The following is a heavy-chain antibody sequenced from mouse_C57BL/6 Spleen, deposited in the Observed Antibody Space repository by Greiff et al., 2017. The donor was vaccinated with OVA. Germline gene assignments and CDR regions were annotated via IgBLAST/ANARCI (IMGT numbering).Heavy chain of an antibody. CDR2: IDPSDSET. CDR3: ATPYEGHSWYFDV. J-gene: IGHJ1*03. Sequence: VQLQQPGAELVRPGSSVKLSCKASGYTFTSYWMHWVKQRPIQGLEWIGNIDPSDSETPYNQKFKDKAPLTVDKSSSTAYMQLSRLTAEDTAVYYCATPYEGHSWYFDVWGKGTTVTVSS. V-gene: IGHV1-52*01. CDR1: GYTFTSYW. D-gene: IGHD2-3*01.